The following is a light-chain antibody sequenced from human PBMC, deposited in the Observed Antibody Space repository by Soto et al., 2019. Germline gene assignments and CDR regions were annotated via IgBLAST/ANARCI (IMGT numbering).Light chain of an antibody. V-gene: IGKV3-15*01. CDR3: QQSNNWPDT. CDR2: GAS. Sequence: EIVMTQSPDTLSVSPGERATLSCRASQSVSSNLAWYQQKPGQAPRLLIYGASTRATGIPARFSGSGSGTEFTLTISSLQSEDFAVYYCQQSNNWPDTFGGGTKV. CDR1: QSVSSN. J-gene: IGKJ4*01.